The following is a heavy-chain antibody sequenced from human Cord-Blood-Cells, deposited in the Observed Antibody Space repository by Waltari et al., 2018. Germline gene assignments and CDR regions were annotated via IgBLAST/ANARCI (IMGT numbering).Heavy chain of an antibody. V-gene: IGHV3-53*01. D-gene: IGHD3-10*01. J-gene: IGHJ4*02. CDR1: GFTVIRNY. CDR2: IYSGGRT. Sequence: EVQLVESGGGWNQSGGSLRLSCAASGFTVIRNYISWVRQAPGKGLEWVSVIYSGGRTYYADSVKGRFTISRDNSKTTLYLQMNSLRAEDTAVYYCAGGGRFGEDFDYWGQGTLVTVSS. CDR3: AGGGRFGEDFDY.